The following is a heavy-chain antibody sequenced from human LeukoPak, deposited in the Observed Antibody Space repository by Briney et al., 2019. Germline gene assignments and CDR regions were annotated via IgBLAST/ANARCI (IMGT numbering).Heavy chain of an antibody. CDR1: GFTFSSSA. V-gene: IGHV3-30-3*01. CDR2: ISYDGNNK. J-gene: IGHJ5*02. CDR3: ARDHLNTAMDP. D-gene: IGHD5-18*01. Sequence: GGSLRLSCAVSGFTFSSSAMHWVRQAPGKGLEWVAVISYDGNNKYYADSVKGRFTISRDNSKNTLYLQMNSLRAEDTAVYYCARDHLNTAMDPWGQGTLVTVSS.